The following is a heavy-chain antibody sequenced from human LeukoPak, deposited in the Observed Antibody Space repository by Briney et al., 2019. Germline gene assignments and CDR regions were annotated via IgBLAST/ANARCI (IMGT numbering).Heavy chain of an antibody. D-gene: IGHD6-19*01. CDR3: ARDPPFRTGWSQNFFDY. Sequence: QSGGSLRLSCTPSGFTFDDYAMHWVRQAPGKGLEWVALISYDGGNIYYADSVKGRFTISRDNSQNTLYLQMHSLRAEDTAVYYCARDPPFRTGWSQNFFDYWGPGTLVTVSS. V-gene: IGHV3-30*01. CDR2: ISYDGGNI. J-gene: IGHJ4*02. CDR1: GFTFDDYA.